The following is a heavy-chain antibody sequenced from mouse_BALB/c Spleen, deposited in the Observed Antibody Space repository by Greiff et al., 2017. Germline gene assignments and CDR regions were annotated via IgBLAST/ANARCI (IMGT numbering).Heavy chain of an antibody. CDR2: ISSGGSYT. CDR3: ARQNIYYDFDGYYAMDY. D-gene: IGHD2-4*01. CDR1: GFTFSSYA. J-gene: IGHJ4*01. Sequence: EVKLVESGGGLVKPGGSLKLSCAASGFTFSSYAMSWVRQTPEKRLEWVATISSGGSYTYYPDSVKGRFTISRDNAKNTLYLQMSSLRSEDTAMYYCARQNIYYDFDGYYAMDYWGQGTSVTVSS. V-gene: IGHV5-9-3*01.